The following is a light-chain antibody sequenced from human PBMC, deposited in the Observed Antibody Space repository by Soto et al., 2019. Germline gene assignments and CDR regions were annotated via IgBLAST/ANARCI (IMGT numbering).Light chain of an antibody. CDR3: QQYHTFPT. V-gene: IGKV1-6*01. Sequence: AIQMTQSPSSLSASVGDRVTITCRASQGIRNDLGWYQQKPGKAPKLLIYAASSLQSGVPSRFSGSGSGTDFTLTISSLQPEDFATYYCQQYHTFPTFGQGTKVDIK. CDR1: QGIRND. J-gene: IGKJ1*01. CDR2: AAS.